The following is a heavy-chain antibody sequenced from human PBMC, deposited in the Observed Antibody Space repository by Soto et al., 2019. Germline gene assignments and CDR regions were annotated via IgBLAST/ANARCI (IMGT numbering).Heavy chain of an antibody. V-gene: IGHV3-11*01. CDR3: TKGRYSSDY. Sequence: QVQLVESGGGLVKPGGSLRLSCAASGFTFSDYYMTWIRQAPGKGLEWISHISTSSRTIYYADSVKGRFTISRDNAKNSLYLQMNSLRAEDTAVYYCTKGRYSSDYWGQGTLVTVSS. J-gene: IGHJ4*02. CDR2: ISTSSRTI. D-gene: IGHD6-13*01. CDR1: GFTFSDYY.